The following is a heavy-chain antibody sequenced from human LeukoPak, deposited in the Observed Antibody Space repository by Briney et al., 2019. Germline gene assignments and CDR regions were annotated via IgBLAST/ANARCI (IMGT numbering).Heavy chain of an antibody. J-gene: IGHJ6*02. CDR2: ISWNSGSI. D-gene: IGHD6-13*01. CDR1: GFTIDDYA. Sequence: GGSLRLSCAASGFTIDDYAMYWVRHAPGKGLEWVSGISWNSGSIGYADSVKGRFTISRDNAKNSLYLQMISLRAEDTALYYCAKDAYSSSPPSSYGMDVWGRGTTVTVSS. V-gene: IGHV3-9*01. CDR3: AKDAYSSSPPSSYGMDV.